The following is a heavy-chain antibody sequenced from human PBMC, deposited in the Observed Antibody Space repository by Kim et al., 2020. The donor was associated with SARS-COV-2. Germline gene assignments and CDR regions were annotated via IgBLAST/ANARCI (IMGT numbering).Heavy chain of an antibody. CDR1: GFTFSSYA. Sequence: GGSLRLSCAASGFTFSSYAMSWVRQAPGKGLEWVSAISDSGGGTYYADAVKGRFTISRDNSKNALYLQTNSLRAEDTPVYYCEKDRPGGYYGATLGYRGPGTLV. J-gene: IGHJ4*02. D-gene: IGHD1-26*01. V-gene: IGHV3-23*01. CDR3: EKDRPGGYYGATLGY. CDR2: ISDSGGGT.